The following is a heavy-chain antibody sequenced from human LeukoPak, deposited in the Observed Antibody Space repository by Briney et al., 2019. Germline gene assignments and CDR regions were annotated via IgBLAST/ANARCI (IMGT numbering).Heavy chain of an antibody. J-gene: IGHJ6*02. V-gene: IGHV1-69*13. Sequence: SVKVSCKASGGTFSSYAISWVRQAPGQGLEWMGGIIPIFGTANYAQKFQGRVTITADESTSTAYMELSSLRSEDTAVYYCARITGGYDKLRYYYYGMDVWGQGTTVTVSS. CDR1: GGTFSSYA. D-gene: IGHD5-12*01. CDR2: IIPIFGTA. CDR3: ARITGGYDKLRYYYYGMDV.